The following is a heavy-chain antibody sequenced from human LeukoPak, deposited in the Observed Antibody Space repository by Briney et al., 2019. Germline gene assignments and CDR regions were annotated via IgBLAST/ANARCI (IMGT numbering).Heavy chain of an antibody. CDR1: GFTFNNYA. CDR3: VKDHEYSYDY. D-gene: IGHD5-18*01. J-gene: IGHJ4*02. CDR2: ISINGDNT. Sequence: GGSLRLSCSASGFTFNNYAMHWVRQAPGKGLEFVSTISINGDNTYYADSVKGRFTISRDNSKNTLYLQVRSLRDEDTAVYYCVKDHEYSYDYWGRGTLVTVSS. V-gene: IGHV3-64D*06.